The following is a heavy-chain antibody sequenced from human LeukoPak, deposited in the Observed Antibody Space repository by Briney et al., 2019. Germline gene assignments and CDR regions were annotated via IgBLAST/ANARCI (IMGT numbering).Heavy chain of an antibody. J-gene: IGHJ6*02. CDR1: GGSISSYY. CDR3: ARGAGGYGGNSVFHYYYGMDV. Sequence: SETLSLTCTVCGGSISSYYWSWIRQPPGKGLEWIGYIYYSGSTNYNPSLKSRVTISVDTSKNQFSLKLSSVTAADTAVYYCARGAGGYGGNSVFHYYYGMDVWGQGTTVTVSS. V-gene: IGHV4-59*01. D-gene: IGHD4-23*01. CDR2: IYYSGST.